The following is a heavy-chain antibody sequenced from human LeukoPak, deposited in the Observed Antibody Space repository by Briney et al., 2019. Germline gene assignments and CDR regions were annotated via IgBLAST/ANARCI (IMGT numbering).Heavy chain of an antibody. J-gene: IGHJ3*01. D-gene: IGHD1-26*01. CDR1: GFTFYDYA. CDR2: ANRDSSTI. V-gene: IGHV3-9*01. CDR3: AKDLAVGTTPRVYAFDV. Sequence: KPGGSLILSCAASGFTFYDYAMHWVRQVPGKGLEWVGGANRDSSTIAYGDSVRGRFTISRDKARNHLYLQMNSLGTEDTALYYCAKDLAVGTTPRVYAFDVWGQGTMVTVS.